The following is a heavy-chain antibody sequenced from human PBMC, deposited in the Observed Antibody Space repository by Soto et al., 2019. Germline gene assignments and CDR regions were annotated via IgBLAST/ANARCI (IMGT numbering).Heavy chain of an antibody. D-gene: IGHD3-3*01. CDR3: AKANYYDFWSGSRAFDI. Sequence: GGSLRLSCAASGFTFDDYAMHWVRQAPGKGLEWVSGISWNSGSIGYADSVKGRFTISRDNAKNSLYLQMNSLRAEDTALYYCAKANYYDFWSGSRAFDIWGQGTMVTVSS. V-gene: IGHV3-9*01. CDR1: GFTFDDYA. J-gene: IGHJ3*02. CDR2: ISWNSGSI.